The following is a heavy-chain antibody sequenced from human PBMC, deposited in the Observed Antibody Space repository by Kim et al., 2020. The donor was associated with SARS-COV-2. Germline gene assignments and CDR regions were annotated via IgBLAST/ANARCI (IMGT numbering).Heavy chain of an antibody. CDR3: ARVVGVVVVPAAIHGWRTSWFDP. D-gene: IGHD2-2*02. V-gene: IGHV1-18*04. CDR2: ISAYNGNT. CDR1: GYTFTSYG. J-gene: IGHJ5*02. Sequence: ASVKVSCKASGYTFTSYGISWVRQAPGQGLEWMGWISAYNGNTNYAQKLQGRVTMTTDTSTSTAYMELRSLRSHDTAVYYCARVVGVVVVPAAIHGWRTSWFDPWGQGTLVTVSS.